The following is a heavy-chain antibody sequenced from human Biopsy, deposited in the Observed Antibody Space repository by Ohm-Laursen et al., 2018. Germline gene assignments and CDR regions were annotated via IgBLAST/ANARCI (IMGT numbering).Heavy chain of an antibody. J-gene: IGHJ5*02. Sequence: SDTLSLTCPVSGGSISNNNYYWGWIRQPPGKGLEWIGSIFYRVSTHYKPSLKSRVNISVDMSKNQFSLKLNSVTAADTAVYYCARDYDTSGYYHVSWGQGTLVTVSS. CDR3: ARDYDTSGYYHVS. CDR1: GGSISNNNYY. V-gene: IGHV4-39*01. D-gene: IGHD3-22*01. CDR2: IFYRVST.